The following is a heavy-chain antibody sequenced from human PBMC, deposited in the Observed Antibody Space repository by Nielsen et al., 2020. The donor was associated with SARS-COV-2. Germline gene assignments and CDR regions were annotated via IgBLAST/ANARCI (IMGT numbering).Heavy chain of an antibody. Sequence: GESLKISCAASGFTFSSYGMHWVRQAPGKGLEWVAVIWYDGSNKYYADSVKGRFTISRDNSKNTLYLQMNSLRAEDTAVYYCARLAVTGTISVSDWYFDLWGRGTLVTVSS. D-gene: IGHD2-8*01. CDR3: ARLAVTGTISVSDWYFDL. J-gene: IGHJ2*01. CDR1: GFTFSSYG. CDR2: IWYDGSNK. V-gene: IGHV3-33*01.